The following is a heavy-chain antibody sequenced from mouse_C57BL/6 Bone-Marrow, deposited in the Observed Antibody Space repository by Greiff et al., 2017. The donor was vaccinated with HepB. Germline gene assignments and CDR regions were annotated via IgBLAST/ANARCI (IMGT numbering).Heavy chain of an antibody. V-gene: IGHV14-4*01. CDR1: GFNIKDDY. CDR3: SDYYGSSYGYYAMDY. J-gene: IGHJ4*01. CDR2: IDPENGDT. Sequence: VQLKQSGAELVRPGASVKLSCTASGFNIKDDYMHWVKQRPEQGLEWIGWIDPENGDTAYASKFQGKATITANTSSNTAYLQLSSLTSEETAVYYGSDYYGSSYGYYAMDYWGQGTAVTVSS. D-gene: IGHD1-1*01.